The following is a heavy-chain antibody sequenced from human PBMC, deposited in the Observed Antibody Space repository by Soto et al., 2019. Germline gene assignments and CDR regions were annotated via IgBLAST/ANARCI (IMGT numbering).Heavy chain of an antibody. CDR2: IFYLGSS. J-gene: IGHJ5*02. Sequence: XETLALTCTVSGDSMISSDFYWGWVRQPPGKGLEWIGSIFYLGSSYYNPSPKSRVTMSVDTSKNQFSLRLRSVTAADTALYFCARHSLALRKNNWFDHWGQGIMVTVSS. D-gene: IGHD3-3*02. V-gene: IGHV4-39*01. CDR1: GDSMISSDFY. CDR3: ARHSLALRKNNWFDH.